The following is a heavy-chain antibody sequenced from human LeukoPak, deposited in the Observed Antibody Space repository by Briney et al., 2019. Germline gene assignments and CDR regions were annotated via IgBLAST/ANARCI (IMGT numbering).Heavy chain of an antibody. D-gene: IGHD3-9*01. CDR1: GGSISSGGYS. CDR2: IYHSGST. Sequence: SETLSLTCAVSGGSISSGGYSWSWIRQPPGKGLEWIGYIYHSGSTYYNPSLKSRVTISVDRSKNQFSLKLSSVTAADTAVYYCAREMVKRGSILTGHRDLGAFDIWGQGTMVTVSS. J-gene: IGHJ3*02. CDR3: AREMVKRGSILTGHRDLGAFDI. V-gene: IGHV4-30-2*01.